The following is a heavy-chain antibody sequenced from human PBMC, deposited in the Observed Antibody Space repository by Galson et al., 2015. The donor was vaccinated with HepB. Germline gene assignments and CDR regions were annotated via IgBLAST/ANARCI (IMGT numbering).Heavy chain of an antibody. V-gene: IGHV1-8*01. Sequence: SVKVSCKASGYTFTSYDINWVRQATGQGLEWMGWMNPNSGNTGYAQKFQGRVTMTRNTSISTAYMELSSLRSEDTAVYYCARGNYDILTGYPAGFDYWGQGTLVTVSS. CDR1: GYTFTSYD. CDR3: ARGNYDILTGYPAGFDY. D-gene: IGHD3-9*01. CDR2: MNPNSGNT. J-gene: IGHJ4*02.